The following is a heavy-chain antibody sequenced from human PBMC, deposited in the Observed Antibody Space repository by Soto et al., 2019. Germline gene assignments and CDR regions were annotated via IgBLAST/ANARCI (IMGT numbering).Heavy chain of an antibody. CDR2: IYYSGST. J-gene: IGHJ3*02. CDR3: ARQMVVVPAALDAFDI. CDR1: GGSISSYY. V-gene: IGHV4-59*08. Sequence: TSETLSHTCTVSGGSISSYYWSWIRQPPGKGLEWIGYIYYSGSTNYNPSLKSRVTISVDTSKNQFSLKLSSVTAADTAVYYCARQMVVVPAALDAFDIWGQGTMVNVSS. D-gene: IGHD2-2*01.